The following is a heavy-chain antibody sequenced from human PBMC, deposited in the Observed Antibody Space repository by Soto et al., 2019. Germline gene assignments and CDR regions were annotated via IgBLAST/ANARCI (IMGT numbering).Heavy chain of an antibody. J-gene: IGHJ3*02. D-gene: IGHD3-10*01. CDR1: GYTLTGYY. V-gene: IGHV1-2*02. Sequence: ASVKVSCKASGYTLTGYYMHWVRQAPGQGLEWMGWINPNSGGTNYAQKFQGRVTMTRDTSISTAYMELSRLRSDDTAVYYCAAVIEFNGAFDIWGQGTMVTVSS. CDR2: INPNSGGT. CDR3: AAVIEFNGAFDI.